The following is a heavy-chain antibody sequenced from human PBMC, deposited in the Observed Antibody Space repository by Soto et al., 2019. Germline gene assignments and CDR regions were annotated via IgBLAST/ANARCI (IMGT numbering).Heavy chain of an antibody. V-gene: IGHV4-4*02. CDR1: GCCIIRRNS. D-gene: IGHD6-13*01. CDR2: SYHSGST. Sequence: PSVPLSVACAVCGCCIIRRNSSSWVRPPRGKGLEWIGESYHSGSTNYNPSLKSRVTISVDKSKNQFSLKLSSVTAADTAVYYCAKMYSSSGTPMWGFDRWGQGTLVTVSS. CDR3: AKMYSSSGTPMWGFDR. J-gene: IGHJ5*02.